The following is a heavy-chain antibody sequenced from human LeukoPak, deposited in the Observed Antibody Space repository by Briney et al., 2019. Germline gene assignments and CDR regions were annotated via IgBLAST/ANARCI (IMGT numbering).Heavy chain of an antibody. D-gene: IGHD4-23*01. CDR1: GFKFSRFW. CDR2: INSDGSST. V-gene: IGHV3-74*01. CDR3: ARGRVATVVTPVDY. J-gene: IGHJ4*02. Sequence: PGGSLRLSCEASGFKFSRFWMHWVRQAPGKGLEWVSRINSDGSSTSYADSVKGRFTISRDNAKNTLYLQMNSLRAEDTAVYYCARGRVATVVTPVDYWGQGTLVTVSS.